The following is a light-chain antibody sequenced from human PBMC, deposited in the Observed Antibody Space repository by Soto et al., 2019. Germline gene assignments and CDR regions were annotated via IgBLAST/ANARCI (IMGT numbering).Light chain of an antibody. J-gene: IGLJ2*01. CDR3: QTWGTDIHVV. Sequence: QPVLTQSPSASASLGASVKLTCTLSSGHSSYAIAWHQQQPEKGPRYLMKVNSDGSHSKGDGIPDRLSGSSSGAERYLTIPSLQSEDEADYYCQTWGTDIHVVFGRGTKLTVL. CDR2: VNSDGSH. V-gene: IGLV4-69*01. CDR1: SGHSSYA.